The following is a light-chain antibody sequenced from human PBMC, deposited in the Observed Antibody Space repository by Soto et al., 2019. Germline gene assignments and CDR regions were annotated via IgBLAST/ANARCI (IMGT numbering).Light chain of an antibody. CDR2: LNSDGSH. J-gene: IGLJ2*01. V-gene: IGLV4-69*01. CDR3: QTWGTGIVV. CDR1: SGHSSYA. Sequence: QLVMTQSPSASASLGASVKLTCTLSSGHSSYAIAWHQQQPEKGPRYLMKLNSDGSHSKGDGLPDRFSGSSSGAERYLTISCLQSEDEADYYCQTWGTGIVVFGGGTKLTAL.